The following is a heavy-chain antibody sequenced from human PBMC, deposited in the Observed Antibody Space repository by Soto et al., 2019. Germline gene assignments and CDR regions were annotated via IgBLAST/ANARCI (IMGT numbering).Heavy chain of an antibody. CDR3: XXXXXXXXXXXXXXLDY. J-gene: IGHJ4*02. CDR1: GFTFSSYG. CDR2: ISYDGSNK. V-gene: IGHV3-30*03. Sequence: QVQLVESGGGVVQPGRSLRLSCAASGFTFSSYGMHWVRQAPGKGLEWVXVISYDGSNKYYADSVKGRFTISRDNSKXXXXXXXXXXXXXXXXXXXXXXXXXXXXXXXXXXLDYWGQGTLVTVSS.